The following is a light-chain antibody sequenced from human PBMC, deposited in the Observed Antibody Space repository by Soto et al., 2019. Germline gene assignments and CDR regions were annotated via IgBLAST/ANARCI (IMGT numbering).Light chain of an antibody. CDR3: AAWDGSLNGWV. J-gene: IGLJ3*02. CDR1: SSNIGSKT. V-gene: IGLV1-44*01. Sequence: QSVLTQPPSASGTPEGRVTISCSGSSSNIGSKTVNWYQQLPGTAPKLLIYSDYQRPSGVPDRFSGSKSGTSASLAITGLQSEDEADYYCAAWDGSLNGWVFGGGTKLTVL. CDR2: SDY.